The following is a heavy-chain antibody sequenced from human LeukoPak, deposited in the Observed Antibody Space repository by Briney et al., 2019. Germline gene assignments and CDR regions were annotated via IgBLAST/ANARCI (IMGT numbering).Heavy chain of an antibody. Sequence: PSETLSLTCAVYGGSFSDYYWTWIRQSPGKGLEWIGKINHSGSANYNPSLKSRVTISVDTSKNQFSLKLSSATAADTAVYYCARVTSGGGYLNWGQGTLVTVSS. D-gene: IGHD2-8*02. V-gene: IGHV4-34*01. CDR3: ARVTSGGGYLN. J-gene: IGHJ4*02. CDR2: INHSGSA. CDR1: GGSFSDYY.